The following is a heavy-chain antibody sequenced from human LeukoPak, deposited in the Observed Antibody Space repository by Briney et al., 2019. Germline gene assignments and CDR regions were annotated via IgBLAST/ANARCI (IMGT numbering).Heavy chain of an antibody. Sequence: GGSLRLSCAASGFTFDDYAMHRVRHAPGKGLEWVSGISWDSGSIGYADSVKGRFTISRDNAKNSLYLQMNSLRAEDTALYYCAKAPNRYYYDSSGVDYWGQGTLVTVSS. V-gene: IGHV3-9*01. CDR2: ISWDSGSI. CDR1: GFTFDDYA. D-gene: IGHD3-22*01. CDR3: AKAPNRYYYDSSGVDY. J-gene: IGHJ4*02.